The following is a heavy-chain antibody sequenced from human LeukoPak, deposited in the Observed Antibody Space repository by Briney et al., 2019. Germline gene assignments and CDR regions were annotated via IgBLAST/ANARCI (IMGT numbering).Heavy chain of an antibody. Sequence: VASVKVSCKASGYTFAGFYIHWERQAPGQGLEWVGWVDPISGVSNYAPKFKGRVTMTRDTSITTAYMELNSLKSEDTGVYYCAREGGGPVAGIGWFGPWGQGTLVTVSS. CDR3: AREGGGPVAGIGWFGP. J-gene: IGHJ5*02. V-gene: IGHV1-2*02. D-gene: IGHD6-19*01. CDR1: GYTFAGFY. CDR2: VDPISGVS.